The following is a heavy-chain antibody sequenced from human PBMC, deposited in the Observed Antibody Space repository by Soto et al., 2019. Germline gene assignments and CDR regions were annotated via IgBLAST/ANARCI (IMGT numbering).Heavy chain of an antibody. D-gene: IGHD1-1*01. CDR1: GYTFTGYG. Sequence: QVHLVQSGAEVKKPGASVKVSCKGSGYTFTGYGITWVRQAPGQGLEWMGWISAHNGNTDYAQKLQGRVTVTRDTSTSTAYMELRSLRSDDTAMYYCARGRYGDYWGQGALVTVSS. CDR2: ISAHNGNT. CDR3: ARGRYGDY. J-gene: IGHJ4*02. V-gene: IGHV1-18*01.